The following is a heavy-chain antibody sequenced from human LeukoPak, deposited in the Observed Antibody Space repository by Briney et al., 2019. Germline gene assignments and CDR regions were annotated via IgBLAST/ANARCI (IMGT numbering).Heavy chain of an antibody. D-gene: IGHD3-22*01. CDR3: ARAYYYASRGYVLNWFEP. CDR1: VYTFTSYG. CDR2: ISAYNGNT. V-gene: IGHV1-18*01. Sequence: ASVKVSCKASVYTFTSYGLSWVRQAPGQGLEWMGWISAYNGNTNYAQKLQGRVTMTTDTSTSTAYMELRSLRSDDTAVYYCARAYYYASRGYVLNWFEPWGQGTLVTVSS. J-gene: IGHJ5*02.